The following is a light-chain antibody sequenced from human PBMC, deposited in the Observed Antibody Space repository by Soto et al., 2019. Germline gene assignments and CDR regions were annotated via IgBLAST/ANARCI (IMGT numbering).Light chain of an antibody. J-gene: IGKJ1*01. CDR3: QQYNNWPPWT. V-gene: IGKV3-15*01. Sequence: EIVMTQSPATLSVSTGERATLSCRASQSVRSNLAWYQQKPGQAPRLIIYGASTRATGIPARFSGSGSGTEFTLTISSLQSEDFAVYYCQQYNNWPPWTFGQGTKVEIK. CDR2: GAS. CDR1: QSVRSN.